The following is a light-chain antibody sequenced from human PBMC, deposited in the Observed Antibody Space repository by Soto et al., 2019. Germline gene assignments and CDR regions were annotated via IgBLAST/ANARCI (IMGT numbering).Light chain of an antibody. Sequence: QSALAQPASVSGSPGQSITISCTGASGYVGTYSLVSWYQQHPGKAPKVVIYEGHKRPSGVPDRFSGSTSVNTASLTISGLQTDDEADYYCCSYAGSSTYVFGTGTQLTVL. CDR1: SGYVGTYSL. CDR2: EGH. J-gene: IGLJ1*01. CDR3: CSYAGSSTYV. V-gene: IGLV2-23*01.